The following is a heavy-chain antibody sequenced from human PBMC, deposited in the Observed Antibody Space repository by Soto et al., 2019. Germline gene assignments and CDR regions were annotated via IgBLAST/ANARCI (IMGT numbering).Heavy chain of an antibody. Sequence: SVKVSCKASGGTFSSYTISWVRQAPGQGLEWMGRIIPIDGIANYAQKFQGRVTMTEDTSTDTAYMELSSLRSEDTAVYYCATEGGSGNIRGAFDIWGQGTMVTVSS. D-gene: IGHD3-10*01. V-gene: IGHV1-69*04. J-gene: IGHJ3*02. CDR1: GGTFSSYT. CDR2: IIPIDGIA. CDR3: ATEGGSGNIRGAFDI.